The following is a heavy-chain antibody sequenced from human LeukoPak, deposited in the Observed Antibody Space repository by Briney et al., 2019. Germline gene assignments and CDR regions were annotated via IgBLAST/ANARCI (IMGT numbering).Heavy chain of an antibody. D-gene: IGHD6-19*01. CDR1: GFTLSSYW. CDR2: IKQDGSEK. CDR3: ARHQWLYDL. V-gene: IGHV3-7*01. J-gene: IGHJ4*02. Sequence: PGGSLRLSCAASGFTLSSYWMSWVRQAPGKGLEWVANIKQDGSEKYYVDSVKGRFTISRDSAKNSLHLQMNSLRAEDTAVYYCARHQWLYDLWGQGTLVTVSS.